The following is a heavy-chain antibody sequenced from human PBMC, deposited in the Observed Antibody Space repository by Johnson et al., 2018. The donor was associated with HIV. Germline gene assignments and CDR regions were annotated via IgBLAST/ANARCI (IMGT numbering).Heavy chain of an antibody. V-gene: IGHV3-30*04. D-gene: IGHD6-19*01. J-gene: IGHJ3*02. CDR1: EFIFSSYS. Sequence: QVQLVESGGGLVQPGGSLRLSCAASEFIFSSYSMHWVRQAPGKGLEWVAVISYDGHNEYYADSVKGRFTISRDNAKNSLYLQMNSLRPEDTAVYYCARDHGWSRGWLFDAFDIWGQGTMVTVSS. CDR2: ISYDGHNE. CDR3: ARDHGWSRGWLFDAFDI.